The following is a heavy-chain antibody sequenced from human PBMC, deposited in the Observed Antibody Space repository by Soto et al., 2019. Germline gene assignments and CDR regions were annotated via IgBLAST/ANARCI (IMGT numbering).Heavy chain of an antibody. Sequence: ASVKVSCKVSGYTLTELSMHWVRQAPGKGLEWMGGFDPEDGETIYAQKFQGRVTMTEDTSTDTAYMELSSLRSEDTAVYYCATSYTIFGVVPKYGMDVWGQGTTVTVSS. CDR1: GYTLTELS. J-gene: IGHJ6*02. V-gene: IGHV1-24*01. CDR2: FDPEDGET. D-gene: IGHD3-3*01. CDR3: ATSYTIFGVVPKYGMDV.